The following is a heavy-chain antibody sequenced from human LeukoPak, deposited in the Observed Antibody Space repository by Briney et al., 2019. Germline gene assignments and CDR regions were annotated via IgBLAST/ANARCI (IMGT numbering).Heavy chain of an antibody. CDR1: GYTFTSYD. CDR3: AKSSGWSYYYGMDV. CDR2: MNPNSGNT. V-gene: IGHV1-8*01. Sequence: VASVQVSCKASGYTFTSYDINWVRQATGQGLEWMGWMNPNSGNTGYAQKFQGRVTMTRNTSISTAYMELSSLRSEDTAVYYCAKSSGWSYYYGMDVWGQGTTVTVSS. D-gene: IGHD6-19*01. J-gene: IGHJ6*02.